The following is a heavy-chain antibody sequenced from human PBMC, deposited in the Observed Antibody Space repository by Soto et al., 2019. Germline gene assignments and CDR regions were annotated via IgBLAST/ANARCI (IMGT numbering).Heavy chain of an antibody. CDR3: ARDHDTMIVDY. Sequence: GGSLRLSCAASGFTFSSYGMHWVRQAPGKGLEWVAVIWYDGSNKYYADSVKGRFTISRDNSKNTLYLQMNSLRAEDTAVYYCARDHDTMIVDYWGQGTLVTVSS. CDR1: GFTFSSYG. CDR2: IWYDGSNK. V-gene: IGHV3-33*01. D-gene: IGHD3-22*01. J-gene: IGHJ4*02.